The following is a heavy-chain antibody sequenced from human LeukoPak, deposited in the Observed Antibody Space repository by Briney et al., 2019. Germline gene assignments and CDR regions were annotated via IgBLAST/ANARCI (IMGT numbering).Heavy chain of an antibody. CDR1: GFTFSSYA. V-gene: IGHV3-23*01. J-gene: IGHJ4*02. CDR2: ISGSGGST. CDR3: AKGDSYGYYGDY. D-gene: IGHD5-18*01. Sequence: GGSLRLSCAASGFTFSSYAMSWVRQAPGKGLEWVSAISGSGGSTYYADSVKGRFTISRDNSKNTLDLQMNSLRAEDTAVYYCAKGDSYGYYGDYWGQGTLVTVSS.